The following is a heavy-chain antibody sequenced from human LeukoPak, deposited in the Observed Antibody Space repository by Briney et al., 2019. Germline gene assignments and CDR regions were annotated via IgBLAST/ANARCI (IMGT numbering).Heavy chain of an antibody. V-gene: IGHV1-46*01. CDR1: GYTFTSYY. CDR2: INPSGGNT. D-gene: IGHD6-19*01. J-gene: IGHJ4*02. CDR3: AREEQWLERAFDY. Sequence: ASVKVSCKASGYTFTSYYMHWVRQAPGQGLEWMGIINPSGGNTTYTQKFQGRVTMTRDTSTSTVYMELSSLRSEDTAVYYCAREEQWLERAFDYWGQGTLVTVSS.